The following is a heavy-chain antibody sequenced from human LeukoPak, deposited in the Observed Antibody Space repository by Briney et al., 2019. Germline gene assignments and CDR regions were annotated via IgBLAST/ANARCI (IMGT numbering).Heavy chain of an antibody. J-gene: IGHJ4*02. D-gene: IGHD4-17*01. CDR1: EDGFNTDG. CDR2: INTNTGNP. Sequence: ASVKVSCKASEDGFNTDGMNWVRQAPGQGLEWMGWINTNTGNPTYAQGFTGRFVFSLDTSVSTAYLQISSLKAEDTAVYYCARAPASYGLDYWGQGTLVTVSS. V-gene: IGHV7-4-1*02. CDR3: ARAPASYGLDY.